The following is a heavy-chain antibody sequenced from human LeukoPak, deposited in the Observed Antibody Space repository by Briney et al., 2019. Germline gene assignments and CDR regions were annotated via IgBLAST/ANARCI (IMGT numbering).Heavy chain of an antibody. D-gene: IGHD3-3*01. J-gene: IGHJ4*02. V-gene: IGHV4-39*02. CDR3: AREEWMTTGVYFDY. CDR2: IYYSGST. Sequence: SEILSLTCTVSGGSISSSSYYWGWIRQPPGKGLEWIGSIYYSGSTYYNPSLKSRVTISVDTSKNQFSLKLSSVTAADTAVYYCAREEWMTTGVYFDYWGQGTLVTVSS. CDR1: GGSISSSSYY.